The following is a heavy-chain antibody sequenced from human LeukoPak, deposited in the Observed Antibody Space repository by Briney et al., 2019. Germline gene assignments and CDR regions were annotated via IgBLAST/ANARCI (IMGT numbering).Heavy chain of an antibody. D-gene: IGHD1-26*01. CDR2: ISAYKGNT. CDR3: ACTVGADIPDAFDI. Sequence: ASVKVSCKASGYTFTGYYMHWVRHPPGQGLEWKGWISAYKGNTNYAQELQGRVTMTTDTSTSTAYMELRSVRSDDTAVYYCACTVGADIPDAFDIWGQGTMVTVSS. CDR1: GYTFTGYY. J-gene: IGHJ3*02. V-gene: IGHV1-18*04.